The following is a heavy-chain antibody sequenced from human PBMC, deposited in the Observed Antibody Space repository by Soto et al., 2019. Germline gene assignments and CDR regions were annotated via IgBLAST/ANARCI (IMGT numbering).Heavy chain of an antibody. D-gene: IGHD3-3*01. CDR3: ARDYDFWSGYYTGGWFDP. J-gene: IGHJ5*02. V-gene: IGHV3-74*01. CDR1: GFTFSSYW. Sequence: EVQLVESGGGLVQPGGSLRLSCAASGFTFSSYWMHWVRQAPGKGLVWVSRINSDGSSTSYADSVKGRFTISRDNAKNTLYLQMNSLRAEYTAVYYCARDYDFWSGYYTGGWFDPWGQGTLATVSS. CDR2: INSDGSST.